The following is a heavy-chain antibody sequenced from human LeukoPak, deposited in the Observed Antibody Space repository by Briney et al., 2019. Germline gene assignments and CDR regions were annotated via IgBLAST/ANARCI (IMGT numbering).Heavy chain of an antibody. CDR2: IYVGGTT. CDR1: GFTVSSNY. Sequence: GGSLRLPCAASGFTVSSNYMNWVRQAPGKGLEWVSVIYVGGTTYYADSVKGRFTISRDISKNTLYLQMNSLRAEDTAVYYCARGLWSHYYFDYWGQGTLVTVSS. CDR3: ARGLWSHYYFDY. V-gene: IGHV3-53*01. J-gene: IGHJ4*02. D-gene: IGHD3-10*01.